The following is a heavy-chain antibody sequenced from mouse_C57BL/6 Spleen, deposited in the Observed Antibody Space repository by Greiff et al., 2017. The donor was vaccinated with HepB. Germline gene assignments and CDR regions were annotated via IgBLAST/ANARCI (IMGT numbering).Heavy chain of an antibody. CDR2: IYPRDGST. Sequence: VQLQQSDAELVKPGASVKISCKASGYTFTDHTIHWMKQRPEQGLEWIGYIYPRDGSTKYNEKFKGKATLTADKSSSTAYMQLNSLTSEDSAVYCCAREAIGDYDNYAMDYWGQGTSVTVSS. D-gene: IGHD2-4*01. J-gene: IGHJ4*01. V-gene: IGHV1-78*01. CDR3: AREAIGDYDNYAMDY. CDR1: GYTFTDHT.